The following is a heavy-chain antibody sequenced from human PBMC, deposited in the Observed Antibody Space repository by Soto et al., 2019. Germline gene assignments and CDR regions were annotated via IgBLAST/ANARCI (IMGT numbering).Heavy chain of an antibody. CDR2: INPNSGDT. D-gene: IGHD5-18*01. CDR3: AKVDTAMVLDAFDI. J-gene: IGHJ3*02. CDR1: GYTFIAYF. Sequence: GASVKVSCKASGYTFIAYFIHWVRQAPGQGLEWMGWINPNSGDTSYAQKFQGRVTMTTDTSTSTAYMELRSLRSDDTAVYYCAKVDTAMVLDAFDIWGQGTMVTVSS. V-gene: IGHV1-2*02.